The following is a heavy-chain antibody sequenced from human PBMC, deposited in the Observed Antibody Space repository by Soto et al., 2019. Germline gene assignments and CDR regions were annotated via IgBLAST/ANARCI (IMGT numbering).Heavy chain of an antibody. V-gene: IGHV3-49*03. D-gene: IGHD3-10*01. CDR2: LRSKAYVRTT. CDR1: GFTFGDYD. Sequence: PGGSLRLSCTPSGFTFGDYDMSWIRQAPGQGLEWVGVLRSKAYVRTTHYAASVKGRFTSSGDDSISIGYLQRNSLKTEDTAVYYCTSGEDNYGRPHMDVWGQGTTVTVSS. CDR3: TSGEDNYGRPHMDV. J-gene: IGHJ6*02.